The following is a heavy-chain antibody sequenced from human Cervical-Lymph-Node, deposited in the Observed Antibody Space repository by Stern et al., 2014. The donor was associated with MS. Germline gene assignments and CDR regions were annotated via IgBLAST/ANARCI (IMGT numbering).Heavy chain of an antibody. J-gene: IGHJ4*02. CDR3: ARDGAVVPAALYYFDY. V-gene: IGHV3-33*01. D-gene: IGHD2-2*01. Sequence: VQLVQSGGGVVQPGRSLRLSCAASGFTFSSYGMHWVRQAPGKGLEWVAVIWYDGSNKYCADSVKGRFTISRDNSKNTLYLQMNSLRAEDTAVYYCARDGAVVPAALYYFDYWGQGTLVTVSS. CDR2: IWYDGSNK. CDR1: GFTFSSYG.